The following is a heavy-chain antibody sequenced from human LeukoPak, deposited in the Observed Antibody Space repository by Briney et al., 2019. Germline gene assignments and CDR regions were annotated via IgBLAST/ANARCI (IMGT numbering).Heavy chain of an antibody. V-gene: IGHV1-46*01. D-gene: IGHD3-22*01. J-gene: IGHJ4*02. CDR3: ARDRNYYDSSGSFDY. Sequence: ASVKVSCKASGYTFTSYYMHWVRQAPGQGLEWMGLINPTGGSTGYAQKFQGRVTMTRDMSTSTDYMELSSLRSDDTAVYYCARDRNYYDSSGSFDYWGQGTLVTVSS. CDR1: GYTFTSYY. CDR2: INPTGGST.